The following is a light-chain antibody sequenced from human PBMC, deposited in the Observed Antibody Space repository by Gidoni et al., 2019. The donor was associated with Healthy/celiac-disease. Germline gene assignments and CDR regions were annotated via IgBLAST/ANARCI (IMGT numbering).Light chain of an antibody. Sequence: QSVLTQPPAASGTPGQRGTISCSGSSSNIGSNYVYWYQQLPAPAPKLLIYRNDQRPSGVPDRFSGSKSGTSASLAISGLRSEDEADYYCAAWDDSLSGPVVFGGGTKLTVL. V-gene: IGLV1-47*01. CDR3: AAWDDSLSGPVV. J-gene: IGLJ2*01. CDR1: SSNIGSNY. CDR2: RND.